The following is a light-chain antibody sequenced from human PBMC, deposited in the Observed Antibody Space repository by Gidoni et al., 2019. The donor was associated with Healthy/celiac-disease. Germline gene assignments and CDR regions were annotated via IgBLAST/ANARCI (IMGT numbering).Light chain of an antibody. V-gene: IGKV3-20*01. J-gene: IGKJ1*01. Sequence: IVWMQPAGTLSLSPGERATLTCRASQRVSSSYLAGYQQKPGQAPTLLICCASSRAAALPDRFIGSGSWTDFTLLISRLEPDDFVVDYCQQDGGSPRTFGQXTKVDIK. CDR1: QRVSSSY. CDR2: CAS. CDR3: QQDGGSPRT.